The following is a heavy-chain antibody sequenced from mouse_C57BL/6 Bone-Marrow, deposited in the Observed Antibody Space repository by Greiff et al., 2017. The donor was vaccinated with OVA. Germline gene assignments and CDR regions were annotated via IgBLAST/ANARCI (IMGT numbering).Heavy chain of an antibody. V-gene: IGHV1-82*01. CDR2: IYPGDGDT. J-gene: IGHJ2*01. CDR3: ARGYYGDY. Sequence: QVQLQQSGPELVKPGASVTISCKASGYAFSSSWMNWVKQRPGKGLEWIGRIYPGDGDTNYNGKFKGKATLTADKSSSTAYMQLSSLTSEDSAVYFCARGYYGDYWGQGTTLTVSS. CDR1: GYAFSSSW.